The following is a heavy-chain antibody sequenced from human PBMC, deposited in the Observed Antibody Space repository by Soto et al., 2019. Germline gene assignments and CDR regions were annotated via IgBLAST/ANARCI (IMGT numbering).Heavy chain of an antibody. CDR1: GYTFTGYY. D-gene: IGHD1-7*01. CDR2: INPNSGGT. J-gene: IGHJ3*02. Sequence: VASVKVSCKASGYTFTGYYMHWVRQAPGQGLEWMGWINPNSGGTNYAQKFQGWVTMTRDTSISTAYMELSRLRSDDTAVYYCARSATGTMNAFDIWGQGAMVTVSS. V-gene: IGHV1-2*04. CDR3: ARSATGTMNAFDI.